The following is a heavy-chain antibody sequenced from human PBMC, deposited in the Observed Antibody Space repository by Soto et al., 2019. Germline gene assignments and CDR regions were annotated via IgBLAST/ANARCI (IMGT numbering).Heavy chain of an antibody. D-gene: IGHD1-1*01. Sequence: VGSLRLSCAASVFPFSSYAMSCVRHSPGKWLEWVSGISGSGGITYYADSVKGRFTISRDNSKNTLYLQMNSLRADDTAVYYCAKSISASTTYFFESWGQGTLVTVSS. CDR3: AKSISASTTYFFES. CDR1: VFPFSSYA. J-gene: IGHJ4*02. CDR2: ISGSGGIT. V-gene: IGHV3-23*01.